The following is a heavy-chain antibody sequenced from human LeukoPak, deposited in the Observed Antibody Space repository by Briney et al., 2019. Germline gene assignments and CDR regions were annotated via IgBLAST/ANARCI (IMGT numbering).Heavy chain of an antibody. CDR3: AREISTVTTRSFDY. J-gene: IGHJ4*02. CDR1: GGSISSYY. Sequence: ASETLSLTCTVSGGSISSYYWSWIRQPAGRGLEWIGRINTGGNSNYNPSLKSRLTMSLDTSKSQFSLQLSSATAADTAVYYCAREISTVTTRSFDYWGQGILVTVSS. CDR2: INTGGNS. V-gene: IGHV4-4*07. D-gene: IGHD4-17*01.